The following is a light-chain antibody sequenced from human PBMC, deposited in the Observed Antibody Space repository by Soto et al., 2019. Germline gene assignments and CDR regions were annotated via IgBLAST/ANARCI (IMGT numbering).Light chain of an antibody. CDR2: DAS. J-gene: IGKJ4*01. V-gene: IGKV3-11*01. CDR1: QSVSSY. Sequence: EIVLTQSPATLSLSPGERATLSCRASQSVSSYLAWYQQKAGQAPRLLIYDASNRATGIPARFSGSGSGTDFTLTISSREPEDFAVYYWQQRSNWPLTFGGGTKVEIK. CDR3: QQRSNWPLT.